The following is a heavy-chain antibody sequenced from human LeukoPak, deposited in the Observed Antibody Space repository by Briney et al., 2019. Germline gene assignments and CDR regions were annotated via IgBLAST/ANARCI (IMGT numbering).Heavy chain of an antibody. V-gene: IGHV5-51*01. CDR2: IYPGDSDT. Sequence: GESLKISCKGSGYSFTSYWIGWVRQVPGKGLEWMGIIYPGDSDTRYSPSFQGQVTISADKSISTAYLQWSSLKASDTAMYYCAGIPYYDFWSGYMDVWGKGTTVTVSS. CDR3: AGIPYYDFWSGYMDV. J-gene: IGHJ6*03. CDR1: GYSFTSYW. D-gene: IGHD3-3*01.